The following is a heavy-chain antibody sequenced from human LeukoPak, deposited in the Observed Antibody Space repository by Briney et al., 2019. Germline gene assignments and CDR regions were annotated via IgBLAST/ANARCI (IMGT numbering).Heavy chain of an antibody. CDR3: ARDTLDGHDSSG. V-gene: IGHV3-23*01. CDR2: ISGSGGST. D-gene: IGHD3-22*01. CDR1: GFTFSSYG. Sequence: GGSLRLSCAASGFTFSSYGMSWVRQAPGKGLEWVSAISGSGGSTYYADSVKGRFTISRDNSKNTLYLQMNSLRAEDTAVYYCARDTLDGHDSSGWGQGTLVTISS. J-gene: IGHJ4*02.